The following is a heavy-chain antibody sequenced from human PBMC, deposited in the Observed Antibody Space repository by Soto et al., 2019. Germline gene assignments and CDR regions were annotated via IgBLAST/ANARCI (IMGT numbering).Heavy chain of an antibody. J-gene: IGHJ3*01. CDR3: ARGDRGAFDL. Sequence: SVKVSCKASGGTFSTFPISWVRQAPGQGLEWMGGIVPISGTVNYVQKFQGRVTITADESTSTAYMELSSLKSEDTAVYYCARGDRGAFDLWGQGTMVTVSS. V-gene: IGHV1-69*13. CDR2: IVPISGTV. D-gene: IGHD2-21*02. CDR1: GGTFSTFP.